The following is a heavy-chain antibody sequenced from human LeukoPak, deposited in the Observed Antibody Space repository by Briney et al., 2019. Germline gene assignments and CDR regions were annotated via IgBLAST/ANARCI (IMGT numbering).Heavy chain of an antibody. CDR1: GGSINNYY. CDR2: IYSSGST. D-gene: IGHD3-22*01. V-gene: IGHV4-4*07. J-gene: IGHJ4*02. CDR3: ARTPIYYFDNSGYYN. Sequence: SETLSLTCTVSGGSINNYYWSWIRQPAGKGLGWIGLIYSSGSTSYNPSLKSRVTMSVDTSKKQFSLRLSSVTAADTAVYYCARTPIYYFDNSGYYNWGQGTLVTVSS.